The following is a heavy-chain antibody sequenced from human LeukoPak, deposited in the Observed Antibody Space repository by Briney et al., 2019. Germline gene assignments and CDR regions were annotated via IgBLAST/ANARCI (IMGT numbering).Heavy chain of an antibody. CDR2: IKEDGTET. J-gene: IGHJ4*02. V-gene: IGHV3-7*03. Sequence: PGGSLRLSCAASGFTFSSNWMSWVRLAPGKGLEWVVNIKEDGTETYYVDSVKGRFTISRDNAKNSLYLQMNSLRVEDTAVYYCAKEGRSLQTYWGQGTLVTVSS. CDR3: AKEGRSLQTY. D-gene: IGHD5-24*01. CDR1: GFTFSSNW.